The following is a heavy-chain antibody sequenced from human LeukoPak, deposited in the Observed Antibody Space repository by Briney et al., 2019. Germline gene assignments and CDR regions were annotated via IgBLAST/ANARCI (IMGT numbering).Heavy chain of an antibody. D-gene: IGHD3-22*01. CDR1: GYTFTGYY. Sequence: ASVKVSCKASGYTFTGYYIHWVRQAPGQGLEWMGWINPNSGGTNYAQKFQGRVTMTRDTSISTAYMELSRLRSDDTAVYYCARLRRRTMIVVDAFDIWGQGTMVTVSS. J-gene: IGHJ3*02. V-gene: IGHV1-2*02. CDR3: ARLRRRTMIVVDAFDI. CDR2: INPNSGGT.